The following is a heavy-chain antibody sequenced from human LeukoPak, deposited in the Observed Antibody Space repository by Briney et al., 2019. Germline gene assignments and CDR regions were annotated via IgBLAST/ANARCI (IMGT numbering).Heavy chain of an antibody. D-gene: IGHD3-16*01. CDR3: ARVGGDAFDI. V-gene: IGHV4-61*02. CDR1: GYSISSGYY. CDR2: IYTSGST. Sequence: PSETLSLTCTVSGYSISSGYYWSWIRQPAGKGLEWIGRIYTSGSTNYNPSLKSRVTISVDTSKNQFSLKLSSVTAADTAVYYCARVGGDAFDIWGQGTMVTVSS. J-gene: IGHJ3*02.